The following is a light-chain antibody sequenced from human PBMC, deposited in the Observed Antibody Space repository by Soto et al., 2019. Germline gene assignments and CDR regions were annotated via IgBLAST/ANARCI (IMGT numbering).Light chain of an antibody. CDR3: QQYYNWPWT. Sequence: DIVMTQSPDSLAVSLGERATINCKSSQSVLYSSNNKNYLAWYQQKPGQPPKALIYWASTRESGVPDRFSGSGSGTDFTLTISSLQAEDVAVYYCQQYYNWPWTFGQGTKVDIK. V-gene: IGKV4-1*01. CDR2: WAS. CDR1: QSVLYSSNNKNY. J-gene: IGKJ1*01.